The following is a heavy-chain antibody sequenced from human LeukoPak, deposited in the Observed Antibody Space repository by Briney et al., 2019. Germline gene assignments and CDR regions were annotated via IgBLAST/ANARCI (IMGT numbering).Heavy chain of an antibody. J-gene: IGHJ4*02. V-gene: IGHV1-69*06. CDR2: IIPIFGTA. D-gene: IGHD5-18*01. CDR1: GGTFSSYA. CDR3: ARGLVATAMVE. Sequence: ASVKVSCKASGGTFSSYAISWVRQAPGQGLEWMGGIIPIFGTANYAQKFQGRVTITADKSTSTAYMELSSLRSEDTAVYYCARGLVATAMVEWGQGTLVTVSS.